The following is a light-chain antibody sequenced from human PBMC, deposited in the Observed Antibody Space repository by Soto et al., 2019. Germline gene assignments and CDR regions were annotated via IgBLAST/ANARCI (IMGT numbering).Light chain of an antibody. J-gene: IGLJ1*01. CDR3: ASLDNRLGGFF. V-gene: IGLV1-47*01. CDR2: RNS. Sequence: QSALTQPPSASGTPGQRVSISCSGSSSNIGANYVYWYQHLPGMAPKLLIYRNSQRPSGVPDRFSGSKSGTSASLAISGLRAEDEGYYSCASLDNRLGGFFFG. CDR1: SSNIGANY.